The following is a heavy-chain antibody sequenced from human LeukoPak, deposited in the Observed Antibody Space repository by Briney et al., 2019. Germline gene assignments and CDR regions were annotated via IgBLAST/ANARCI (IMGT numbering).Heavy chain of an antibody. V-gene: IGHV3-48*04. J-gene: IGHJ6*02. CDR1: GFTFSNYC. D-gene: IGHD6-13*01. CDR2: ISSSGSTI. Sequence: GGSLRLSCAASGFTFSNYCMNWVRQAPGKGLEWVSYISSSGSTIYYADSVKGRFTISSDNAKNSLYLQMNSLRAEDTAVYYCARENSSSWYLAYYYYYGMDVWGQGTTVTVSS. CDR3: ARENSSSWYLAYYYYYGMDV.